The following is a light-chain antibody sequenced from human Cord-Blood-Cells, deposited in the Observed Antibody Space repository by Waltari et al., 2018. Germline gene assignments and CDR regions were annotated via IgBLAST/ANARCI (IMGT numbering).Light chain of an antibody. CDR1: SSDVGSHNL. CDR3: CSYAGSSYV. CDR2: EGS. J-gene: IGLJ1*01. Sequence: QSALTQPASVSGSPGQSLTISCTRTSSDVGSHNLVSWYQQHPGKAPKLMIYEGSKRPSGVSNRFSGSKSGNTASLTISGLQAEDEADYYCCSYAGSSYVFGTGTKVTVL. V-gene: IGLV2-23*01.